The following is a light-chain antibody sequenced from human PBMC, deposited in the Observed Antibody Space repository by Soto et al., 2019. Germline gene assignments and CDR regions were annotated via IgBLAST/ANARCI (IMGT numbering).Light chain of an antibody. V-gene: IGKV1-39*01. J-gene: IGKJ2*01. Sequence: DLQMTQSPSSLSASVGDRVTMTCRASQTIYNYLNWYQQKPGKAPNLLIYGASNLQSGVPSRFSGSGSGTDFTLTISSLQPEDFATYYCQQSYTTPHTFGQGTKLEIK. CDR3: QQSYTTPHT. CDR1: QTIYNY. CDR2: GAS.